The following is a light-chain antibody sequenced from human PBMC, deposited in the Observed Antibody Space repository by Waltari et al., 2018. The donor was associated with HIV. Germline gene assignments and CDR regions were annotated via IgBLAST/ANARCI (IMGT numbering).Light chain of an antibody. V-gene: IGLV2-23*02. CDR1: SSDVCYNV. CDR3: CSYSITSTSVL. CDR2: EVN. J-gene: IGLJ2*01. Sequence: QSALTQPASVSGSPGQSITISCTGSSSDVCYNVVSWYQQHPGKVPKLLISEVNKRPSGVSNRFSGSKSGNTASLTISGLQAEDEADYYCCSYSITSTSVLFGGGTKVTVV.